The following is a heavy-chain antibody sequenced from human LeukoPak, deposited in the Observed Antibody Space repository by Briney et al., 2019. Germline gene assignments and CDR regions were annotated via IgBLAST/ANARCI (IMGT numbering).Heavy chain of an antibody. J-gene: IGHJ4*02. Sequence: ASVKVSCKASGYIFTSYNIYWVRQAPGQGLEWMGIINPSGGTTNYAQKFKGRVTMTRDTSTSTVYMELSSLRSEDKAVYYCARFAVHRRLTVAGQFGLDYWGQGTLVTVSS. D-gene: IGHD6-19*01. CDR2: INPSGGTT. V-gene: IGHV1-46*01. CDR3: ARFAVHRRLTVAGQFGLDY. CDR1: GYIFTSYN.